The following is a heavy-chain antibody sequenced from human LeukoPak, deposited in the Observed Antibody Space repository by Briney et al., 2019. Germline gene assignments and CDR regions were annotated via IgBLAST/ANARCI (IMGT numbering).Heavy chain of an antibody. CDR2: LYSSGTT. CDR3: ARGLSRGFDN. CDR1: GGSISSGSNY. Sequence: PSQTLSLTCTVSGGSISSGSNYWSWIRQPAGKEPEWIGRLYSSGTTNYNPSLKSRVTISVDTSKNQFSLKLSSVTAADTAVYFCARGLSRGFDNWGQGTLVTVSS. J-gene: IGHJ4*02. V-gene: IGHV4-61*02.